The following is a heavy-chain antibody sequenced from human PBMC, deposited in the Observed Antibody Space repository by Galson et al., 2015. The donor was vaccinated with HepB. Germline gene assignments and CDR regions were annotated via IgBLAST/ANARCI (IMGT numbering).Heavy chain of an antibody. CDR3: TRDGSGSRPESYFDY. Sequence: SLRLSCAVSGATFSHYGMHWVRQAPGKGLEWVAGIWADGTKKFYAESVQGRFTISRDNSKNILYLQMDSLRVEDTAAHFCTRDGSGSRPESYFDYWGQGTLVTVSS. CDR1: GATFSHYG. J-gene: IGHJ4*02. D-gene: IGHD1-26*01. V-gene: IGHV3-33*01. CDR2: IWADGTKK.